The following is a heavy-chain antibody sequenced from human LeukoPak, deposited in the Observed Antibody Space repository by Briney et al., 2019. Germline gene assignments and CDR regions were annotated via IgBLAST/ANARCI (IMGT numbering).Heavy chain of an antibody. V-gene: IGHV3-23*01. CDR2: ISGNGGTT. Sequence: PGGSLRLSCAASEFSFNTYAMTWVRQAPAKGLEWVSVISGNGGTTNYADSVKGRFTISRDNSKNTLYLQMNSLRAEDTALYYCAREAWDAFDIWGQGTMVTASS. J-gene: IGHJ3*02. CDR1: EFSFNTYA. CDR3: AREAWDAFDI.